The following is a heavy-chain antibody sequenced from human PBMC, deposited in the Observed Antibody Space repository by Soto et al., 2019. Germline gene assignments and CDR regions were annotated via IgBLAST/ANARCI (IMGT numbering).Heavy chain of an antibody. CDR2: IYPGDSDT. J-gene: IGHJ6*02. V-gene: IGHV5-51*01. Sequence: GESLKISCKGSGYSFTSYWIGWVRQMPGKGLEWMGIIYPGDSDTRYSPSFQGQVTISADKSISTAYLQWSSLKASDTAMYYCARHGYSSSPSRAGYYYGMDVWGQGTTVTVSS. CDR1: GYSFTSYW. CDR3: ARHGYSSSPSRAGYYYGMDV. D-gene: IGHD6-6*01.